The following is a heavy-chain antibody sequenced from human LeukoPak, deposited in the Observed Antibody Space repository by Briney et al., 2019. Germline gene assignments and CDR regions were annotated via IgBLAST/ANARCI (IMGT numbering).Heavy chain of an antibody. CDR1: GYTFSGYD. CDR2: MNPDSGKT. J-gene: IGHJ6*02. Sequence: ASVKVSCKTSGYTFSGYDINWVRQATGQGLEWMGWMNPDSGKTGYAQSFQGRVTMTIDTSVSTAYMELSSLRSEDTAVYYCARDAVSSGYSGDVWGQGTTVTVSS. CDR3: ARDAVSSGYSGDV. D-gene: IGHD3-22*01. V-gene: IGHV1-8*01.